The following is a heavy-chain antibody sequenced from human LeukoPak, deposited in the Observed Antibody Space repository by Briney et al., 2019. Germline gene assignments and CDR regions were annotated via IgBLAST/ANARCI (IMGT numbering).Heavy chain of an antibody. V-gene: IGHV3-23*01. J-gene: IGHJ4*02. Sequence: PGGSLRLSCAASGFLSNTYAMSWVRQAPGKGLEWVSTISGSGGSTFYADSVKGRFPISRDNSKNTLFLQMNSLRAEDTAIYYCAKAGSSGWSSSGGDYWGQGSLVTVSS. D-gene: IGHD6-19*01. CDR3: AKAGSSGWSSSGGDY. CDR1: GFLSNTYA. CDR2: ISGSGGST.